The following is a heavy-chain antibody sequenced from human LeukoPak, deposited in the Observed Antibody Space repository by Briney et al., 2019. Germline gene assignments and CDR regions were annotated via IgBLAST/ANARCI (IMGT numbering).Heavy chain of an antibody. CDR3: AKDFRGSSGSDRQMNNH. Sequence: QPGGSLRLSCAASGFTFDDYAMHWVRQAPGKGLEWVSGITWNSGTIGYADSVKGRFTISRDNAKNSLYLQMNSLRAEDTALYYCAKDFRGSSGSDRQMNNHWGQGTLVTVSS. J-gene: IGHJ5*02. D-gene: IGHD6-19*01. V-gene: IGHV3-9*01. CDR2: ITWNSGTI. CDR1: GFTFDDYA.